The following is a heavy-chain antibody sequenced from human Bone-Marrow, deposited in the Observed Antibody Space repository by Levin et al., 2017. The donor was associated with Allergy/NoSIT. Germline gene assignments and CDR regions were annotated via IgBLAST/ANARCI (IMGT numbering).Heavy chain of an antibody. D-gene: IGHD3-10*01. CDR2: INHSGST. V-gene: IGHV4-34*01. CDR1: GVSFSDYY. J-gene: IGHJ5*02. Sequence: SETLSLTCAVYGVSFSDYYWSWIRQPPGKGLEWIGEINHSGSTNYNPSLKSRVTMSVDTSRNQFSLKLSSVTVADTAVYYCARQQYYYGSGREVNARYTWFDPWGQGTLVTVSS. CDR3: ARQQYYYGSGREVNARYTWFDP.